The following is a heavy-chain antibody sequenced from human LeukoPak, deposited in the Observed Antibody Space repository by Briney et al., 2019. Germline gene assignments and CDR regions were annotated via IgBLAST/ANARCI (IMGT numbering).Heavy chain of an antibody. D-gene: IGHD4-17*01. CDR1: GVSISSYY. Sequence: SETLSLTCTVSGVSISSYYWGWIRQPPGKGLEWIGRIYTSGSTNYNPSLKSRVTMSVDTSKNHFSLKLSSVTAADTAVYYCARVITTVNAFDIWGQGTMVTVSS. J-gene: IGHJ3*02. CDR3: ARVITTVNAFDI. V-gene: IGHV4-4*07. CDR2: IYTSGST.